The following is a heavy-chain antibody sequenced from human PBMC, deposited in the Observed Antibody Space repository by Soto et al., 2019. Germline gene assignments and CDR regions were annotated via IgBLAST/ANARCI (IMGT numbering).Heavy chain of an antibody. J-gene: IGHJ4*02. D-gene: IGHD6-6*01. CDR1: SGSFSGYY. Sequence: SETLSLTCSIYSGSFSGYYWSWIRQPPGKGLEWIGEISQSGNTNYSPSLKSRVSISIDTSKKQFSLNLASVSAADTAVYYCARAPKVSGSSQTRPDFWGQGTLVTVSS. CDR3: ARAPKVSGSSQTRPDF. CDR2: ISQSGNT. V-gene: IGHV4-34*01.